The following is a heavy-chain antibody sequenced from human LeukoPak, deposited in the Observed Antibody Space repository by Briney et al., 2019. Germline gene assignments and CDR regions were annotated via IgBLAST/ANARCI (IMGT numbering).Heavy chain of an antibody. J-gene: IGHJ3*02. CDR3: ARDPIWELRGNDAFDI. CDR2: IRSSSSTI. V-gene: IGHV3-48*01. CDR1: GFTFNTYN. Sequence: GGSLRLSCAASGFTFNTYNMNWVRQAPGKGLEWISYIRSSSSTIYYADSVKGRFTISRDNAKNSLYLQMDSLRAEDTAVYYCARDPIWELRGNDAFDIWGQGTMVTVSS. D-gene: IGHD1-26*01.